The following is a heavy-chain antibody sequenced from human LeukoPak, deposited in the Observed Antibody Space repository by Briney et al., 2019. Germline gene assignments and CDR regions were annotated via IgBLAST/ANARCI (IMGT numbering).Heavy chain of an antibody. V-gene: IGHV4-61*02. D-gene: IGHD3-3*01. J-gene: IGHJ3*02. CDR1: GDSIPSGTYY. CDR2: ISNSGISS. CDR3: ARRVTIFGVVGTFDI. Sequence: PSETLSLTCHVSGDSIPSGTYYWSWIRQAAGKGLERIGRISNSGISSNYNPSLKSRVTISIDTSKKQIFLELRSVTAADTAVYYCARRVTIFGVVGTFDIWGQGTTVTVSS.